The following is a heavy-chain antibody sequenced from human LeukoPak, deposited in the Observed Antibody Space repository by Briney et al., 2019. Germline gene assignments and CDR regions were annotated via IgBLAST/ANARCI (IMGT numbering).Heavy chain of an antibody. CDR2: ISGSGGST. CDR3: AKGGYYDSSGYSY. CDR1: GFTFSSYA. D-gene: IGHD3-22*01. V-gene: IGHV3-23*01. J-gene: IGHJ4*02. Sequence: GGSLRLSCAASGFTFSSYAMSWVRQAPGKGLEWVSAISGSGGSTYYADSAKGRFTISRDNSKNTLYLQMNSLRAEDTAVYYCAKGGYYDSSGYSYWGQGTLVTVSS.